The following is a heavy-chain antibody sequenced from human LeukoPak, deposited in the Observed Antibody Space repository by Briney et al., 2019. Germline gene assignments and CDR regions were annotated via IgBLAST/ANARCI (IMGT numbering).Heavy chain of an antibody. CDR1: GGSFSGYY. D-gene: IGHD3-10*01. V-gene: IGHV4-34*01. J-gene: IGHJ6*02. CDR3: ARGYYYGSGSYPYYYYGMDV. CDR2: INHSGST. Sequence: PSETLSLTCAVYGGSFSGYYWSWIRQPPGKGLEWIGEINHSGSTNYNPSLKSRVTISVDTSKNQFSLKLSSVTAADTAVYYCARGYYYGSGSYPYYYYGMDVWGQGTTVTVSS.